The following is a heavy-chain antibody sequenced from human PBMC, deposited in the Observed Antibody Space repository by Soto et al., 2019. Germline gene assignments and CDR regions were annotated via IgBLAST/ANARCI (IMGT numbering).Heavy chain of an antibody. J-gene: IGHJ4*02. Sequence: XGSLRLSCAASGFTFSRFTIHWVRQAPGKGLEWVAVISKDGSVKYYADSVKGRFTISRDNSESTLFLQMNSLTNEDTAVYHCARSRSGAVPDSLGVWGQGTLVTVSS. D-gene: IGHD3-10*01. CDR3: ARSRSGAVPDSLGV. CDR1: GFTFSRFT. V-gene: IGHV3-30-3*01. CDR2: ISKDGSVK.